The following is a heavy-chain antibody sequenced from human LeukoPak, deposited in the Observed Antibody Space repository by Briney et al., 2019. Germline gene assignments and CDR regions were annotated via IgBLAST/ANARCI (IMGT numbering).Heavy chain of an antibody. J-gene: IGHJ4*02. V-gene: IGHV3-23*01. CDR1: GFTFSSYA. CDR2: ISGSGGST. CDR3: AKDRVLWFGELGFSDY. Sequence: QPGGSLRLSCAASGFTFSSYAMSWVRQAPGKGLEWVSAISGSGGSTYYADSVKGRFTISRDNSKNTLYLQMNSLRAEDTAVYYCAKDRVLWFGELGFSDYWGQGTLVTVSP. D-gene: IGHD3-10*01.